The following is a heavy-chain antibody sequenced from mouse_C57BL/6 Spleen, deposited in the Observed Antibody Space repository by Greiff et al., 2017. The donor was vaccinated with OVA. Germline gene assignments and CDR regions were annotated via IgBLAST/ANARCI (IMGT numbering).Heavy chain of an antibody. J-gene: IGHJ4*01. CDR3: TRQFITTVVAHYAMDY. CDR1: GYTFTDYE. V-gene: IGHV1-15*01. CDR2: IDPETGGT. D-gene: IGHD1-1*01. Sequence: VHLQQSGAELVRPGASVTLSCKASGYTFTDYEMHWVKQTPVHGLEWIGAIDPETGGTAYNQKFKGKAILTADKSSSTAYMELRSLTSEDSAVYYCTRQFITTVVAHYAMDYWGQGTSVTVSS.